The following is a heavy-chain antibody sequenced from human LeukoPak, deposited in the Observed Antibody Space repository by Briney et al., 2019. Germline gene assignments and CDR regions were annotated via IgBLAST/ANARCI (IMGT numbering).Heavy chain of an antibody. V-gene: IGHV3-21*01. CDR2: ISIVSSYI. CDR1: GLTLTSES. D-gene: IGHD6-13*01. Sequence: NSGGSLRPSYPPSGLTLTSESMNWASQDPGKGLGWASSISIVSSYIYYADTVKGRITISRDNAKNSLYLQMNSLRAEDTAVYYCARDCIAAAALNDAFDIWGQGTMVTVAS. J-gene: IGHJ3*02. CDR3: ARDCIAAAALNDAFDI.